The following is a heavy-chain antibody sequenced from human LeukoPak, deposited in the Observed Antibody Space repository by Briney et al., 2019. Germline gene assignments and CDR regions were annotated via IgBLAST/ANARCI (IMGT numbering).Heavy chain of an antibody. J-gene: IGHJ4*02. Sequence: GGSLRLSCAASGFTFSSYWMNWARQAPGKGLEWVSAISHSGGSTYYADSVKGRFTVSRDNSKNTLYLQMNSLRAEDTAVYYCAKQASSHLEAYFDYWGQGTLVTVSS. CDR2: ISHSGGST. V-gene: IGHV3-23*01. D-gene: IGHD6-13*01. CDR1: GFTFSSYW. CDR3: AKQASSHLEAYFDY.